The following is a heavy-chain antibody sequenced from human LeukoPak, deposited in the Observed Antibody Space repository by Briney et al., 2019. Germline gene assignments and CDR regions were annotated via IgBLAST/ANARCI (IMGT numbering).Heavy chain of an antibody. CDR3: ARGPSGWDYYFDY. D-gene: IGHD6-19*01. J-gene: IGHJ4*02. CDR2: MNPNSGNT. V-gene: IGHV1-8*01. CDR1: GYTFISYD. Sequence: ASVKVSCKASGYTFISYDINWVRQATGQGLEWMGWMNPNSGNTGYAQKFQGRVTMTRNTSISTAYMELSSLRSADTAVYYCARGPSGWDYYFDYWGQGTLVTVSS.